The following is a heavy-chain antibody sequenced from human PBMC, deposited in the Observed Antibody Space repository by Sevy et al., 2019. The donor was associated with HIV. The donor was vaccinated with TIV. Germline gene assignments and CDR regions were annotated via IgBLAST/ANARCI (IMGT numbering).Heavy chain of an antibody. Sequence: GGSLRLSCAASGFTFTTYAMTWVRQGPRKGLEWVSSITGGGGASYYADSVKGRLATSRDSSRNIVTLQMNGLGVEDTAVYYCVKARCVGCCWAGNFDYWGQRAMVTVSS. J-gene: IGHJ4*02. D-gene: IGHD2-15*01. CDR1: GFTFTTYA. CDR2: ITGGGGAS. V-gene: IGHV3-23*01. CDR3: VKARCVGCCWAGNFDY.